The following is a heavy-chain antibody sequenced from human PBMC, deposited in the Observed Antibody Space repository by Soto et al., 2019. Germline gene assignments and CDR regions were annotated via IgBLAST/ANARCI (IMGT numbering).Heavy chain of an antibody. CDR2: ISYDGSNK. D-gene: IGHD5-18*01. CDR1: GFTFSSYG. V-gene: IGHV3-30*18. CDR3: AKDRRGYSYGFGSDAFDI. J-gene: IGHJ3*02. Sequence: GGSLRLSCAASGFTFSSYGMHWVRQAPGKGLEWVAVISYDGSNKYYADSVKGRFTISRDNSKNTLYLQMNSLRAEDTAVYYCAKDRRGYSYGFGSDAFDIWGQGTMVTVSS.